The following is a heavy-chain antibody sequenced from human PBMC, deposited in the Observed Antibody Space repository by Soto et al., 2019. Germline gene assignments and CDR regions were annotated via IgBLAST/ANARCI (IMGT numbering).Heavy chain of an antibody. Sequence: ASVKVSCKASGYTFTSYYMHWVRQAPGQGLEWMGIINPSGGSTSYAQKFQGRVTMTEDTSTDTAYMELSSLRSEDTAVYYCATGYCTNGVCYPGDYYYGMDVWGQGTTVTVSS. CDR3: ATGYCTNGVCYPGDYYYGMDV. J-gene: IGHJ6*02. CDR2: INPSGGST. CDR1: GYTFTSYY. D-gene: IGHD2-8*01. V-gene: IGHV1-46*01.